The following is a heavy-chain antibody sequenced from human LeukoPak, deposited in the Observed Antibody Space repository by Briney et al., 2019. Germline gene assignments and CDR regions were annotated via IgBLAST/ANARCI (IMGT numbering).Heavy chain of an antibody. CDR2: IYTSGST. CDR3: ARGPYSGSYFDY. J-gene: IGHJ4*02. V-gene: IGHV4-61*02. Sequence: SETLSLTCTVSGGSISSGSYYWSWIRQPAGKGLEWIVRIYTSGSTNYNPSLKSRVTISVDTSKNQFSLKLSSVTAADTAVYYCARGPYSGSYFDYWGQGTLVTVSS. CDR1: GGSISSGSYY. D-gene: IGHD1-26*01.